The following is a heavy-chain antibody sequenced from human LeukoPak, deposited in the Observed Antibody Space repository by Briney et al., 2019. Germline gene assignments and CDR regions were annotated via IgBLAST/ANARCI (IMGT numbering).Heavy chain of an antibody. CDR1: GFTFDDYD. V-gene: IGHV3-9*01. Sequence: GGSLRLSCAASGFTFDDYDMHWVRQAPGKGLEWVSGISWNSGSIGYADSVKGRFTISRDNAKNSLYLQMNSLRAEDTALYYCAKDGLMVRGVKDAFDIWGQGTMVTVSS. D-gene: IGHD3-10*01. CDR3: AKDGLMVRGVKDAFDI. J-gene: IGHJ3*02. CDR2: ISWNSGSI.